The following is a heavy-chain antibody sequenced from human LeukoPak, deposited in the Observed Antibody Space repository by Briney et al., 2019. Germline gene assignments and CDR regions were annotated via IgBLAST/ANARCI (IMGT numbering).Heavy chain of an antibody. J-gene: IGHJ4*02. CDR1: GGSISSYY. CDR3: ASSHGDYERYYFDY. CDR2: IYYSGST. V-gene: IGHV4-59*01. Sequence: PSETLSLTCTVSGGSISSYYWSWIRQPPGKGLEWIGYIYYSGSTNYNPSLKSRVTISVDTSKNQFSLKLSSVTAADTAVYYCASSHGDYERYYFDYWGQGTLVTVPS. D-gene: IGHD4-17*01.